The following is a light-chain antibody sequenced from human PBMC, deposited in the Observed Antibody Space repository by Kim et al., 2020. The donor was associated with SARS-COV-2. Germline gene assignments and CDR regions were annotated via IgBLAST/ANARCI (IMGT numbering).Light chain of an antibody. V-gene: IGKV2-30*02. Sequence: DVVLTQSPLSLPVTLGQPASISCRSSQSVVHSSGNTYLNWFQQRPGQSPRRLIYKVSNRDSGVPDRFSGSGSGPDFTLKISRVEAEDVAVYYCMQGTHWPYTFGQGTKLE. CDR3: MQGTHWPYT. CDR1: QSVVHSSGNTY. J-gene: IGKJ2*01. CDR2: KVS.